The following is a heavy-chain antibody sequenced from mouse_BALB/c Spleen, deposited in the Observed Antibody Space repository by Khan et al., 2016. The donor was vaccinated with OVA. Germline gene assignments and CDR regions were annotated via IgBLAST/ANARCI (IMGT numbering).Heavy chain of an antibody. V-gene: IGHV5-6*01. Sequence: EVELVESGGDLVKPEGSLKLSCAASGFTFSTYGMSWVRQTPDKRLEWVATISSGGGYTYYPDSVQGRFTISRANAKNTLYLQMSSLKSEDTAMFYCARIAYYYDSEGFAYWGQGTLVTVSA. CDR1: GFTFSTYG. CDR2: ISSGGGYT. J-gene: IGHJ3*01. CDR3: ARIAYYYDSEGFAY. D-gene: IGHD1-1*01.